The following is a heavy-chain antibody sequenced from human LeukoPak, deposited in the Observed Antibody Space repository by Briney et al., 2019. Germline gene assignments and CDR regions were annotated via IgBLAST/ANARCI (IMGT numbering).Heavy chain of an antibody. CDR2: IYPGDSDT. CDR1: GYSFTSYW. Sequence: GESLKISCKGSGYSFTSYWIGWVRQMPGKGLEWMGIIYPGDSDTRYSPSFQGQVTISADKSISTAYPQWSSLKASDTAMYYCARQGIDYYDSSGYYYDYWGQGTLVTVSS. J-gene: IGHJ4*02. V-gene: IGHV5-51*01. D-gene: IGHD3-22*01. CDR3: ARQGIDYYDSSGYYYDY.